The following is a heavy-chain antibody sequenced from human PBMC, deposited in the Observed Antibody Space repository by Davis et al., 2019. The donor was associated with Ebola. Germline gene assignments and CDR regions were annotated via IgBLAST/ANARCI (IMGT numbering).Heavy chain of an antibody. V-gene: IGHV3-23*01. CDR1: GFTFSTYA. CDR2: ISADGGGI. J-gene: IGHJ6*02. Sequence: PGGSLRLSCAASGFTFSTYAMTWVRQAPGKGLEWVSGISADGGGIKYADSVKGRFTISRDNSKNTLYLQMNSLRVEDTAVYFCANSPPYYYDHSGYYLKYYYDMDVWGQGTTVTVSS. CDR3: ANSPPYYYDHSGYYLKYYYDMDV. D-gene: IGHD3-22*01.